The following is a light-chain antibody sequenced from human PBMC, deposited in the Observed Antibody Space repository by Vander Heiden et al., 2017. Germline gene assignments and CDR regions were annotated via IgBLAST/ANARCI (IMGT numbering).Light chain of an antibody. CDR2: GAS. CDR1: QSVSSSY. V-gene: IGKV3-20*01. J-gene: IGKJ4*01. Sequence: ELVLTQSPGTLSLSPGERATLSCRASQSVSSSYLDWYQQKPGQAPRLLIYGASSRATGIPDRFSGSGYGTDFTLTSSRREPEDFAVYYLQQDGSSVTFGGGTKVEIK. CDR3: QQDGSSVT.